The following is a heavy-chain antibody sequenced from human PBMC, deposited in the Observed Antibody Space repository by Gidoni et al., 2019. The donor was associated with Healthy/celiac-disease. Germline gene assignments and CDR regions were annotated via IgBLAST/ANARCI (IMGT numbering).Heavy chain of an antibody. Sequence: QLQLQESGPGLVKPSQTLSLTCTVSGCSISTGSYYWSWIRQPAGKGLEWIGRIYTSGSTNYNPSLKSRVTMSVDTSKNQFSLKLSSVTAADTAVYYCARGPYSSSWYGNWFDPWGQGTLVTVSS. CDR1: GCSISTGSYY. CDR2: IYTSGST. V-gene: IGHV4-61*02. D-gene: IGHD6-13*01. J-gene: IGHJ5*02. CDR3: ARGPYSSSWYGNWFDP.